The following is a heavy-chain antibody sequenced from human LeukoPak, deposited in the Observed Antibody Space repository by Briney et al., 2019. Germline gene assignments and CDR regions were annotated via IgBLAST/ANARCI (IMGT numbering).Heavy chain of an antibody. Sequence: GASVKVSCKASGYTFTSYYMHWVRQAPGQGLEWMGIINPSGGSTSYAQKLQGRVTMTRDTSTSTVYMELSSLRSEDTAVYYCARSYCSSTSCYTQVHFDYWGQGTLVTVSS. CDR1: GYTFTSYY. V-gene: IGHV1-46*01. D-gene: IGHD2-2*02. J-gene: IGHJ4*02. CDR2: INPSGGST. CDR3: ARSYCSSTSCYTQVHFDY.